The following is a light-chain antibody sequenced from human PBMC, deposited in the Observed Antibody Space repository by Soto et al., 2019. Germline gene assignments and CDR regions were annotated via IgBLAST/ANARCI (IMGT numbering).Light chain of an antibody. Sequence: QSALTQPASVSGSPGQSITISCTGTSSDVGGYNYVSWYQQHPGKAPKLMIYDVSNRPSGISNRFSGSKSGITASLTISGLLPEDEADYYCTSYTSSNTDVFGTGTKLTVL. CDR1: SSDVGGYNY. J-gene: IGLJ1*01. CDR2: DVS. V-gene: IGLV2-14*01. CDR3: TSYTSSNTDV.